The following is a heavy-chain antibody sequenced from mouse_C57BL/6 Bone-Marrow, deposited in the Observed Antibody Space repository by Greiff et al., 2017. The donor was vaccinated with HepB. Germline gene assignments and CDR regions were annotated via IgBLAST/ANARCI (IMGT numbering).Heavy chain of an antibody. Sequence: EVKLQESGPGLVKPSQSLSLTCSVTGYSITSGYYWNWIRQFPGNKLEWMGYISYDGSNNYNPSLKNRISITRDTSKNQFFLKLNSVTTEDTATYYCATYEKAYWGQGTLVTVSA. J-gene: IGHJ3*01. D-gene: IGHD2-3*01. CDR2: ISYDGSN. CDR3: ATYEKAY. V-gene: IGHV3-6*01. CDR1: GYSITSGYY.